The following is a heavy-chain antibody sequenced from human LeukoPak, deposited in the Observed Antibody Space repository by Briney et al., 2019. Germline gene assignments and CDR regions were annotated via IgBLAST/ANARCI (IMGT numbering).Heavy chain of an antibody. Sequence: SGPTLVKPTQTLTLTCTFSGFSLSSSGVGVGWIRQPPGKALEWLALISWDDDKRYSPSLKTRLTITKDTSKNQVVLTMTNLDPVDTGTYYCAHSRHTARVENWGQGTLVTVSS. J-gene: IGHJ4*02. CDR2: ISWDDDK. D-gene: IGHD5-18*01. CDR3: AHSRHTARVEN. V-gene: IGHV2-5*02. CDR1: GFSLSSSGVG.